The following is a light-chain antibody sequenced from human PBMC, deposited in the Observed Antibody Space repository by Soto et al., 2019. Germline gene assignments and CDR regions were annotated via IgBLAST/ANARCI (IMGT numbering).Light chain of an antibody. CDR2: DAS. V-gene: IGKV3-11*01. Sequence: EVVLTQSPVTLALSPGERATLSCRSSQSVSNYLAWYQQKPGQAPRLLIYDASNRATGIPARFSGSGSGTDFTLTISSLEPEDFAIYYCQQRSNWPPITFGQGIRLEIK. CDR3: QQRSNWPPIT. CDR1: QSVSNY. J-gene: IGKJ5*01.